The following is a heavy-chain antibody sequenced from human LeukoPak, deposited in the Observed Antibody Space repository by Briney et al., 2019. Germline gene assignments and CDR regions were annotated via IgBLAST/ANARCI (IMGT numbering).Heavy chain of an antibody. J-gene: IGHJ4*02. Sequence: GGSLRLSCKGSDFTFDEYAMNLVRQAPGKGLEWVSSISASGKRVYYADSVKGRFTISRDNSKNTVFLQMNSLRAEDTAVYYCAKEAIAATIFTLESWGQGTLVTVSS. CDR2: ISASGKRV. CDR3: AKEAIAATIFTLES. V-gene: IGHV3-23*01. CDR1: DFTFDEYA. D-gene: IGHD5-12*01.